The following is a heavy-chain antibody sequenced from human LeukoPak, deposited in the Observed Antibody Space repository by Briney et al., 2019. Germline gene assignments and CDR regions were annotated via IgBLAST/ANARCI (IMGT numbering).Heavy chain of an antibody. V-gene: IGHV4-59*08. Sequence: SETLSLTCTVSGGSISSYYWSWIRQPPGKGLEWIGYIYYSGSTNYNPSLKSRVTISVDTSKNQFSLKLSSVTAADTAVYYCARWVAAAGTGNAFDIWGQGTMVTVSS. D-gene: IGHD6-13*01. CDR3: ARWVAAAGTGNAFDI. CDR2: IYYSGST. J-gene: IGHJ3*02. CDR1: GGSISSYY.